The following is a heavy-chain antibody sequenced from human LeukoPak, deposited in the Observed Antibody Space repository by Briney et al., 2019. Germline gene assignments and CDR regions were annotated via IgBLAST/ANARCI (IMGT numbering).Heavy chain of an antibody. J-gene: IGHJ4*02. CDR2: IYSGGST. CDR1: GFTVSSNY. Sequence: PGGSLRLSCAASGFTVSSNYMSWVRQAPGKGLEWVSVIYSGGSTYYADSVKGRFTISRDNAKNSLYLQMNSLRAEDTAVYYCARTPSSGWYESYYFDYWGQGTLVTVSS. D-gene: IGHD6-19*01. CDR3: ARTPSSGWYESYYFDY. V-gene: IGHV3-66*01.